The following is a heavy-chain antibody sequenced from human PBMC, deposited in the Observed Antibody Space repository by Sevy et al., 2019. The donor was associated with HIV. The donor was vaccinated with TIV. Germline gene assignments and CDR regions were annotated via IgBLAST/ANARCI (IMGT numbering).Heavy chain of an antibody. J-gene: IGHJ6*02. CDR2: ISYGGSNK. CDR3: AKDSNIGGFRGDFWSGYYTGYYYYYGMDV. V-gene: IGHV3-30*18. Sequence: GGSLRLSCAASGFTFSSYGMHWVRQAPGKGLEWVAVISYGGSNKYYADSVKGRFTISRDNSKNTLYLQMNSLRAEDTAVYYCAKDSNIGGFRGDFWSGYYTGYYYYYGMDVWGQGTTVTVSS. CDR1: GFTFSSYG. D-gene: IGHD3-3*01.